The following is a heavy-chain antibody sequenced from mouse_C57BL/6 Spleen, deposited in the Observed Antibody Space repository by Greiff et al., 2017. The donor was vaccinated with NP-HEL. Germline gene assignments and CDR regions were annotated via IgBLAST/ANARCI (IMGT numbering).Heavy chain of an antibody. CDR3: AREVITPYYYAMDY. CDR2: ISDGGSYT. J-gene: IGHJ4*01. V-gene: IGHV5-4*01. D-gene: IGHD1-1*01. Sequence: EVKLVESGGGLVKPGGSLKLSCAASGFTFSSYAMSWVRQTPEKRLEWVATISDGGSYTYYPDNVKGRFTISRDNAKNNLYLQMSHLKSEDTAMYYCAREVITPYYYAMDYWGQGTSVTVSS. CDR1: GFTFSSYA.